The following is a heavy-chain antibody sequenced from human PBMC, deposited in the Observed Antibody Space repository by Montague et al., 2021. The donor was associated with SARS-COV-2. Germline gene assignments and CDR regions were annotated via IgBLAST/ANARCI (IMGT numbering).Heavy chain of an antibody. D-gene: IGHD6-13*01. CDR2: IYYSGST. CDR3: ARVGRQQLVRLSGMDV. Sequence: SETLSLTCTVSDGSISSSSYYWGWIRQPPGQGLEWIGSIYYSGSTYYTPSLKSRVTISVDTSKNQFSLKLSSVTAADTSVYSCARVGRQQLVRLSGMDVWGQGTTVTVSS. J-gene: IGHJ6*02. V-gene: IGHV4-39*07. CDR1: DGSISSSSYY.